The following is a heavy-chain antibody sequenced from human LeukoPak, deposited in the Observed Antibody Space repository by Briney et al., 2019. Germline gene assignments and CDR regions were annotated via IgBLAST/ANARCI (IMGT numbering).Heavy chain of an antibody. V-gene: IGHV4-59*01. CDR1: DGFISSYY. J-gene: IGHJ4*02. CDR3: ARFYYDSSGYYRYFDY. D-gene: IGHD3-22*01. Sequence: SETLSLTCSVSDGFISSYYWSWIRQPPGKGLEWIGYIYYSGSTTYNPSLKSRVTISVDTSKNQFSLKLSSVIVADTAVYYCARFYYDSSGYYRYFDYWGQGTLVTVSS. CDR2: IYYSGST.